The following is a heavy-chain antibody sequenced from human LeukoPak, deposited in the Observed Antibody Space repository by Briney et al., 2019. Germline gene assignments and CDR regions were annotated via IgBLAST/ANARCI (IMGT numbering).Heavy chain of an antibody. CDR3: ARVPKTYGIDYYYYYMDV. J-gene: IGHJ6*03. Sequence: PSETLSLTCTVSGDSISSSSSYWGWIRQPPGEGLEWIGSIYYSGSTYYNTSLKSRVTISVDTSKNQFSLKLSSVTAADTAVYYCARVPKTYGIDYYYYYMDVWGKGTTVTISS. V-gene: IGHV4-39*07. CDR1: GDSISSSSSY. CDR2: IYYSGST. D-gene: IGHD4-17*01.